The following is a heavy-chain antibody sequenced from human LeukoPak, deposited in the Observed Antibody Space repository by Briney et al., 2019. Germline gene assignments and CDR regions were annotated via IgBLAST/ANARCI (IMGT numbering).Heavy chain of an antibody. D-gene: IGHD6-13*01. V-gene: IGHV4-59*08. CDR1: GGSISSYY. CDR2: IYYSGST. J-gene: IGHJ4*02. Sequence: SETLSLTCTASGGSISSYYWSWIRQPPGKGLEWIGYIYYSGSTNYNPSLKSQVTISVDTSKNQFSLKLSSVTAADTAVYYCARRNVYSSSWDYFDYWGQGTLVTVSS. CDR3: ARRNVYSSSWDYFDY.